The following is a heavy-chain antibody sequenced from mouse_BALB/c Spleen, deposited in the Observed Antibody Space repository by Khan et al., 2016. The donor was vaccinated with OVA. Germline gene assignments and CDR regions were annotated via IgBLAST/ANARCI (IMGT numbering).Heavy chain of an antibody. V-gene: IGHV14-3*02. D-gene: IGHD4-1*01. Sequence: VQLKQSGAEFVKPGASVKLSCTASGFNIKDTYMHWVKQRPEQGLEWIGRIDPANGNTKCDPKFQGKATITADTSSNTADLQLSSLTSEDTAVYYCVRDYWDVFAYWGQGTLVTVSA. CDR3: VRDYWDVFAY. J-gene: IGHJ3*01. CDR1: GFNIKDTY. CDR2: IDPANGNT.